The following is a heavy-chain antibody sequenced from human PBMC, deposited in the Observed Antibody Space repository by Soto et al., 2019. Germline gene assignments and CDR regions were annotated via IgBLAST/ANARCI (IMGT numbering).Heavy chain of an antibody. V-gene: IGHV1-3*01. Sequence: QVQLVQSGAEVKKPGASVKVSCKASGYTFTSYAMHWVRQAPGQRLEWMGWINAGNGNTKYSQKFQGRVNITRDTSASPANKERSSLRSEDTAVYYCARGRSYDLATPFDYWGQGTLVTVSS. CDR1: GYTFTSYA. D-gene: IGHD3-3*01. CDR2: INAGNGNT. J-gene: IGHJ4*02. CDR3: ARGRSYDLATPFDY.